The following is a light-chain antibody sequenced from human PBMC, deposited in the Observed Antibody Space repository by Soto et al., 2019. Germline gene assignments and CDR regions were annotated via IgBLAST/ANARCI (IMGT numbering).Light chain of an antibody. CDR3: QQYSNWPWT. CDR1: QSVSSN. Sequence: EIVMTQSPATLSVSPGERATLSCRASQSVSSNLAWYQQKPGQAPRLLIYGAFTRATGIPARFSGSGSGTEFTLTISSLQSEDFAVYYCQQYSNWPWTFGLGTKVDIK. J-gene: IGKJ1*01. V-gene: IGKV3-15*01. CDR2: GAF.